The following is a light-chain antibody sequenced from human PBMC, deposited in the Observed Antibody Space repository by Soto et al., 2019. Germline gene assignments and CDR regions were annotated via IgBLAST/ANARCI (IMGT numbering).Light chain of an antibody. Sequence: EIVLTQSPATLSLSPGERATLSCRASQSVSSYLAWYQQRPGQAPRLLIHDASNRATGIPARFSGSGFETDFTIPISSLEPEDFAVYYCQQRTIWPPMYTFGQGTKVEIK. V-gene: IGKV3-11*01. J-gene: IGKJ2*01. CDR2: DAS. CDR1: QSVSSY. CDR3: QQRTIWPPMYT.